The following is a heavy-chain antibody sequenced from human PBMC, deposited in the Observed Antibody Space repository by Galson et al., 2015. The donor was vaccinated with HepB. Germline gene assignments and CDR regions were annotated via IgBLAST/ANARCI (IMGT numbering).Heavy chain of an antibody. J-gene: IGHJ4*02. D-gene: IGHD1-1*01. CDR2: ISPDGSTR. Sequence: SLRLSCAASGFTFTSHNMHWVRQAPVKGLEWLAIISPDGSTRYYADSVKGRFTFSRDNSKNTLFLQMNSLRLEDTGVYYCARDFNWNFDHWGQGTLVTVSS. CDR1: GFTFTSHN. V-gene: IGHV3-30-3*01. CDR3: ARDFNWNFDH.